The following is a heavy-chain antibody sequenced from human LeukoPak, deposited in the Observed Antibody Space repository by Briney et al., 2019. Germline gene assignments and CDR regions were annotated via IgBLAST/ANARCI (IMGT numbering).Heavy chain of an antibody. Sequence: ASVKVSCKASGYNFTSYTISWARQAPGQGLEWMGWISAYNGNTNYGQKIQGRVTMTTDTSTSTAYMELRSLRPDDTAVYYCARDEGAPIAAANVWGRGTLVTVSS. V-gene: IGHV1-18*01. D-gene: IGHD6-13*01. CDR3: ARDEGAPIAAANV. J-gene: IGHJ3*01. CDR2: ISAYNGNT. CDR1: GYNFTSYT.